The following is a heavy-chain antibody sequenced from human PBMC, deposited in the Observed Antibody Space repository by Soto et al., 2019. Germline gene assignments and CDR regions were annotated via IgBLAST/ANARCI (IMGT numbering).Heavy chain of an antibody. Sequence: TLSLTCTLSGGSVRAQDCWNWVRQSPDKGLEWIAEVHISGHSNYNPSLRSRVSVSIDSSKNQFYLNLNSVTAADTAIYYCARVRQGCSANNCYFDPWGQGTQVTVSS. CDR1: GGSVRAQDC. CDR2: VHISGHS. J-gene: IGHJ5*01. CDR3: ARVRQGCSANNCYFDP. V-gene: IGHV4-4*02. D-gene: IGHD1-1*01.